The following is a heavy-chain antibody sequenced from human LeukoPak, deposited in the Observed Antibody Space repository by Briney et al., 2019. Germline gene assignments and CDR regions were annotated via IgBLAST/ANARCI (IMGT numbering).Heavy chain of an antibody. D-gene: IGHD3-22*01. CDR3: ARLVSYYDRSGPSDRYFDL. CDR2: IYYTGST. V-gene: IGHV4-39*07. CDR1: GGSISSSSYY. Sequence: SETLSLTCTVSGGSISSSSYYWGWIRQSPGKGLEWIGNIYYTGSTYYNPSLKSRVTISVDTSKNQFSLRLTSVTAADTAVYFCARLVSYYDRSGPSDRYFDLWGRGTLVAVSS. J-gene: IGHJ2*01.